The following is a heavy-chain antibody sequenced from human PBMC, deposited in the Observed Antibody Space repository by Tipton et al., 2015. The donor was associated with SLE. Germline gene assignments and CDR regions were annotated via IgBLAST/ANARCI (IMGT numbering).Heavy chain of an antibody. Sequence: SLRLSCAASGFTFSSYGMHWVRQAPGKGLEWVAFIRYDGSNKYYADSVKGRFTISRDNSKNTLYLQMNSLRAEDTAVYYCARAYSSSSHYYYGMDVWGQGTTVTVSS. D-gene: IGHD6-6*01. J-gene: IGHJ6*02. CDR1: GFTFSSYG. CDR2: IRYDGSNK. CDR3: ARAYSSSSHYYYGMDV. V-gene: IGHV3-30*02.